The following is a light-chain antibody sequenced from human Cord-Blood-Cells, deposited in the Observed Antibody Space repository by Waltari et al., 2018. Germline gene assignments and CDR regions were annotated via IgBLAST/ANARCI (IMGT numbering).Light chain of an antibody. V-gene: IGLV1-47*01. CDR1: SSNIGSNY. CDR3: AAWDDSLSGPV. CDR2: RNN. Sequence: QSVLTQPPSASGTPGQRVTISCSGSSSNIGSNYVYWYQQLPGTAPKLLIYRNNQRPSWVPDLFSGSKSGTSASLAISGLRSEDEADYYCAAWDDSLSGPVFGGGTKLTVL. J-gene: IGLJ3*02.